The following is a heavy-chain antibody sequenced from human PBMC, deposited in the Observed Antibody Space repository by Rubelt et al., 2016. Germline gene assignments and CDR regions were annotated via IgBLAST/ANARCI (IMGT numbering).Heavy chain of an antibody. CDR2: LDTDGSST. V-gene: IGHV3-74*01. CDR1: GFTVSSYW. J-gene: IGHJ6*02. Sequence: EVQLAESGGGLVQPGGSLRLSCAASGFTVSSYWMHWVRQAPGKGLVWVSRLDTDGSSTKYADSAKGRFTISRDNSKNTRYLQMNSLRAEDTAVYYCARGGMDVWGQGTTVTVSS. CDR3: ARGGMDV.